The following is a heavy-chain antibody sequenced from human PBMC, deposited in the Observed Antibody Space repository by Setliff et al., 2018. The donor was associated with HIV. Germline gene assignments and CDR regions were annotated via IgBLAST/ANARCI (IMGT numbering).Heavy chain of an antibody. CDR3: ARDIWAYGLMGS. J-gene: IGHJ5*02. CDR2: IYFSGHT. V-gene: IGHV4-39*07. Sequence: PSETLSLTCTVSGGSISSNSYYWGWIRQPPGKGLEWIGEIYFSGHTNYNPSLKSRVTLSLDNSKNQFSLKLTSVTAADTAVYYCARDIWAYGLMGSWGQGTLVTVSS. D-gene: IGHD4-17*01. CDR1: GGSISSNSYY.